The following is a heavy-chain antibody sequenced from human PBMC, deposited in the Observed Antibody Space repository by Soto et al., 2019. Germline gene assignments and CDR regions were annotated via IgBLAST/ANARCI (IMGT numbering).Heavy chain of an antibody. Sequence: PGESLTVSCKGSGDSFTSHWIACVRQMPGKALQSMAIIYPGDSDTRYSPSFQGPVTIPADKSIRPAYLQWSSLKASGTAMYYCARHDYSGSPHYHYGTDGWGPGPTGPV. CDR2: IYPGDSDT. J-gene: IGHJ6*02. CDR3: ARHDYSGSPHYHYGTDG. CDR1: GDSFTSHW. D-gene: IGHD3-10*01. V-gene: IGHV5-51*01.